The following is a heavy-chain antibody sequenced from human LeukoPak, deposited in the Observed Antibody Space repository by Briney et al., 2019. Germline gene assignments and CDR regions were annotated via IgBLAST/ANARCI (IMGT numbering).Heavy chain of an antibody. D-gene: IGHD3-10*01. CDR2: ISWNSGSI. CDR1: GFTFDDSA. CDR3: ANSMVRHDAFDI. V-gene: IGHV3-9*01. J-gene: IGHJ3*02. Sequence: PGRSLRLSCAASGFTFDDSAMHWVRQAPGKGLEWVSGISWNSGSIGYADSVKGRFTISRDNAKNSLYLQMNSLRAEDTALYYCANSMVRHDAFDIWGQGTMVTVSS.